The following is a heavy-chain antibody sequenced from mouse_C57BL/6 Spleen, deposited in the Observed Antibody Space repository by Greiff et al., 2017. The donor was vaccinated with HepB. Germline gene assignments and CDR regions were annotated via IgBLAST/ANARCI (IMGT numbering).Heavy chain of an antibody. D-gene: IGHD2-3*01. J-gene: IGHJ4*01. Sequence: QVQLKQSGAELVKPGASVKISCKASGYAFSSYWMNWVKQRPGKGLEWIGQIYPGDGDTNYNGKFKGKATLTADKSSSTAYMQLSSLTSEDSAVYVCAFYDPYYYAMDYWGQGTSVTVSS. V-gene: IGHV1-80*01. CDR3: AFYDPYYYAMDY. CDR1: GYAFSSYW. CDR2: IYPGDGDT.